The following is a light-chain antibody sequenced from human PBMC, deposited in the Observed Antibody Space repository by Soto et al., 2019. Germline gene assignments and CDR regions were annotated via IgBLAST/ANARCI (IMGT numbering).Light chain of an antibody. V-gene: IGKV3-20*01. CDR2: AAS. J-gene: IGKJ2*01. Sequence: EIELTQSPGTLSSSVGERATLFCRASQSTSASHLAWYQQKPGQAPRLLIYAASSRATGVPSRFSGSGSGTDFTLTISRLEPEDFAVYYCHQCCSSPHTFGHGTKLEIK. CDR3: HQCCSSPHT. CDR1: QSTSASH.